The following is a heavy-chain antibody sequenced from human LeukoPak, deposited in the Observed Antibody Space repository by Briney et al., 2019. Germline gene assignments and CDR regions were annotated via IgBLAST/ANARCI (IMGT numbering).Heavy chain of an antibody. CDR2: ISAANGNA. V-gene: IGHV1-3*01. D-gene: IGHD6-19*01. Sequence: ASVKVSCKASGYTLSSFAMHWVRQAPGQRLEWMGRISAANGNAEYSQKFQGRVIVTTDTSANTVYMELSSLRSEDTAVYYCARDGKHIAVPGVRYPMDVWGQGTAVTVSS. J-gene: IGHJ6*02. CDR1: GYTLSSFA. CDR3: ARDGKHIAVPGVRYPMDV.